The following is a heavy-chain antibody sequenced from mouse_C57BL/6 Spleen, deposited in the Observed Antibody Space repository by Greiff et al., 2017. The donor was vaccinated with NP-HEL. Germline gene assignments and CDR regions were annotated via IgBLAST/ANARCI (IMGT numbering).Heavy chain of an antibody. CDR3: ARSNYYGSSSAWFAY. D-gene: IGHD1-1*01. Sequence: VQLQQSGPELVKPGASVKMSCKASGYTFTDYNMHWVKQSHGQSLEWIGYINPNNGGTSYNQKFKGKATLTVNKSSSTAYMELRSLTSEDSAVYYCARSNYYGSSSAWFAYWGQGTLVTVSA. V-gene: IGHV1-22*01. J-gene: IGHJ3*01. CDR1: GYTFTDYN. CDR2: INPNNGGT.